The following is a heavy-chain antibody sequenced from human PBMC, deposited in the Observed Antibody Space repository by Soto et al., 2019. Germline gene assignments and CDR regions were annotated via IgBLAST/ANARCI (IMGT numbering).Heavy chain of an antibody. J-gene: IGHJ4*02. V-gene: IGHV4-4*02. Sequence: SETLSLTCAVSGSSMSSSDCWSWVRQPPGKGLEWIGEVFHSGRASYNPSLKSRVTMSLDKSKNQFSLKLSSVTAADTAVYYCARGLGDGGDFDYWGQGTLVTVSS. CDR3: ARGLGDGGDFDY. CDR2: VFHSGRA. CDR1: GSSMSSSDC. D-gene: IGHD2-21*01.